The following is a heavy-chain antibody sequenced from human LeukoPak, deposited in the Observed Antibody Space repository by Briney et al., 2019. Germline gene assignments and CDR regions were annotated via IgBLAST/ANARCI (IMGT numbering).Heavy chain of an antibody. V-gene: IGHV3-7*01. D-gene: IGHD3-3*01. J-gene: IGHJ4*02. Sequence: GGSLRLSCAASGFTFSSFWMSWVRQVPGKGLEWVANIKQDGSERYYLDSVKGRFTIFRDNAKNSLYLQMNGLRAEDTAVYYCARAAGSGHEYYSDYWGQATLVTVSS. CDR3: ARAAGSGHEYYSDY. CDR1: GFTFSSFW. CDR2: IKQDGSER.